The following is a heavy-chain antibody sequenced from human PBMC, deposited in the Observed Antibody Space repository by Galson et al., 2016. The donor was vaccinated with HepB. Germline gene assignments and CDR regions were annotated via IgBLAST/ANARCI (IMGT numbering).Heavy chain of an antibody. J-gene: IGHJ6*02. V-gene: IGHV6-1*01. CDR3: TRGYIHTGMNV. Sequence: CAISGDSVTSDITTWNWNRQSPSRGLEWLGRTYYRSKWFTDYAVSVDGRITINSEISRNQFSLQLDSVTPEDTAAYFCTRGYIHTGMNVWGQGTTVTVSS. CDR2: TYYRSKWFT. CDR1: GDSVTSDITT. D-gene: IGHD5-18*01.